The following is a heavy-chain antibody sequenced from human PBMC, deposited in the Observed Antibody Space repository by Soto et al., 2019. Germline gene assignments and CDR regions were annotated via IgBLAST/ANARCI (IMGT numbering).Heavy chain of an antibody. Sequence: ASVKVSCKTSGYTFTNHGINWVRQAPGQGLEWMGWINPYNANTNYAQKLQGRVTMTTDTSTSTAYMDLRSLTSDETAVYYCARDRVAGIWGDAFDSWGQGTMVTVSS. J-gene: IGHJ3*02. CDR1: GYTFTNHG. CDR2: INPYNANT. D-gene: IGHD3-16*01. CDR3: ARDRVAGIWGDAFDS. V-gene: IGHV1-18*04.